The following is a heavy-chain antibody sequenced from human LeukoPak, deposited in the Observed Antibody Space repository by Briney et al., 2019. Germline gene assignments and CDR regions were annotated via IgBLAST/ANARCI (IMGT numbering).Heavy chain of an antibody. V-gene: IGHV1-2*02. J-gene: IGHJ4*02. D-gene: IGHD6-19*01. CDR2: IDPNSGGT. CDR3: ARTGYSSGPDY. CDR1: VYTLTGYY. Sequence: ASLRVSRKASVYTLTGYYMHWVREAPGQALEWMGWIDPNSGGTNYAQKVEGRVTMTRDTSISTAYMGLSRLRSDDTAVYYCARTGYSSGPDYWGQGTLVTVSS.